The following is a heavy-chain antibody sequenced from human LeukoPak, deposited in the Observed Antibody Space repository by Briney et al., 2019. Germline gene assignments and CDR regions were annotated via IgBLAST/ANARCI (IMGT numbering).Heavy chain of an antibody. CDR1: GDSISSGAYS. CDR3: ARELWFANAPGSWLDP. CDR2: IFHTGST. J-gene: IGHJ5*02. D-gene: IGHD3-10*01. Sequence: SETLSLTCVVSGDSISSGAYSWSWIRQPPGKGLEWIGYIFHTGSTFYNPSLKSRLTISGDNSKNQFSLRLSSVTAADTAVYCARELWFANAPGSWLDPWGQGTLVTVSS. V-gene: IGHV4-30-2*01.